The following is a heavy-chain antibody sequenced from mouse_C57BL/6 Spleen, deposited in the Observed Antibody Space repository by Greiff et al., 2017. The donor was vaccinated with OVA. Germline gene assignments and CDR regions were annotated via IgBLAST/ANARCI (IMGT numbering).Heavy chain of an antibody. V-gene: IGHV1-82*01. CDR1: GYAFSSSW. Sequence: QVQLKESGPELVKPGASVKISCKASGYAFSSSWMNWVKQRPGKGLEWIGRIYPGDGDTNYNGKFKGKATLTADKSSSTAYMQLSSLTSEDSAVYFCARSVYYGYDDDGDYWGQGTTLTVSS. J-gene: IGHJ2*01. CDR2: IYPGDGDT. D-gene: IGHD2-2*01. CDR3: ARSVYYGYDDDGDY.